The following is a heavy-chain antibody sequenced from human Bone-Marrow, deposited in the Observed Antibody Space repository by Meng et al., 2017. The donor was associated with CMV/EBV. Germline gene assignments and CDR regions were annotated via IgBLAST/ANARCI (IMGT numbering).Heavy chain of an antibody. D-gene: IGHD2-2*02. CDR1: GFTFSGSA. Sequence: GGSLRLSCAASGFTFSGSAMHWVRQASGKGLEWVGRIRSKANSYATAYAASVKGRFTISRDDSKNTAYLQMNSLKTEDTAVYYCTRQEVPAAIGYYYYGMDVWSQGTTVTVSS. CDR2: IRSKANSYAT. CDR3: TRQEVPAAIGYYYYGMDV. V-gene: IGHV3-73*01. J-gene: IGHJ6*02.